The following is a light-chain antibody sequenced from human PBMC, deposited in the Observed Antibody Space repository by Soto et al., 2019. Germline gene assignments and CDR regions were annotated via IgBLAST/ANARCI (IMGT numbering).Light chain of an antibody. CDR1: QTVLNNY. V-gene: IGKV3-20*01. J-gene: IGKJ4*01. CDR2: GAS. Sequence: EIVLTQSPGTLSLSPGERATLSCRASQTVLNNYLTWYQQKPGQAPRRLIFGASIRATGIPDRFSGSGSGTDFTLTISRLEPEDFAVYYCQQYDNSPLTFGGGTKVDIK. CDR3: QQYDNSPLT.